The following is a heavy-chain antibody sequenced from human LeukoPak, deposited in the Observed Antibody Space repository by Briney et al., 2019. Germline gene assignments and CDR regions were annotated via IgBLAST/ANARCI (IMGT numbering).Heavy chain of an antibody. Sequence: GGSLRLSCAASGFTFSNAWMSWVRQAPGKGLEWVGRIKSKTDGGTTDYAAPVKGRFTISRDDSKNTLYLQMNSLKTEDTAVYYRTTLYDILTGYYPRWGQGTLVTVSS. D-gene: IGHD3-9*01. V-gene: IGHV3-15*01. J-gene: IGHJ4*02. CDR3: TTLYDILTGYYPR. CDR2: IKSKTDGGTT. CDR1: GFTFSNAW.